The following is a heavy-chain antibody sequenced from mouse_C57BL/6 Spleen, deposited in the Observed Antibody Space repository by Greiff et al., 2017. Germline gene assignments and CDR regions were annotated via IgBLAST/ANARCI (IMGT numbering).Heavy chain of an antibody. V-gene: IGHV1-54*01. CDR2: INPGSGGT. J-gene: IGHJ3*01. Sequence: VQLQQSGAELVRPGTSVKVSCKASGYAFTNYLIEWVKQRPGQGLEWIGVINPGSGGTNYNEKFKGKATLTADKSSSTAYMQLSSLTSEDSAVYFCARPYGNSAWFAYWGQGTLVTVSA. CDR3: ARPYGNSAWFAY. D-gene: IGHD2-1*01. CDR1: GYAFTNYL.